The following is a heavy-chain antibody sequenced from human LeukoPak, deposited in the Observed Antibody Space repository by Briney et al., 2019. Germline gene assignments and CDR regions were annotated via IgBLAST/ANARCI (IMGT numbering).Heavy chain of an antibody. CDR3: ARQALGAYYFDY. D-gene: IGHD3-16*01. CDR2: INHSGST. Sequence: SETLSLTCAVYGGSFSGYYWSWIRQPPGKGLEWIGEINHSGSTNYNPSLKSRVTISVDTSKNQFSLKLSSVTAADTAVYYCARQALGAYYFDYWGQGTLVTVSS. V-gene: IGHV4-34*01. J-gene: IGHJ4*02. CDR1: GGSFSGYY.